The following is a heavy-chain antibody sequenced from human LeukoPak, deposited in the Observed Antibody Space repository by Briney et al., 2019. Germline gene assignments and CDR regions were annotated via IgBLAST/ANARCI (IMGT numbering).Heavy chain of an antibody. CDR1: GYTFTSYD. J-gene: IGHJ3*02. D-gene: IGHD5-12*01. Sequence: ASVKVSCKASGYTFTSYDINWVRQATGQGLEWMGWMNPNSGNTGYAQKFQGRVAVTRNTSISTAYMELSSLRSEDTAVYYCARGALVATLSGDAFDIWGQGTMVTVSS. V-gene: IGHV1-8*03. CDR3: ARGALVATLSGDAFDI. CDR2: MNPNSGNT.